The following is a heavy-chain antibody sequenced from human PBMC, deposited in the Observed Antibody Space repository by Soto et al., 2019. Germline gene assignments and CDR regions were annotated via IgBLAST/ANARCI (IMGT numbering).Heavy chain of an antibody. D-gene: IGHD2-2*01. V-gene: IGHV1-46*01. CDR3: ARVIGRGRGAEPAATLSEY. Sequence: ASVKVSCKASGYTFTSYYMHWVRQAPGQGLEWMGIIDPTGGTTSYAQKFQGRVTMTRDTSTSTVYMELSSLRSEDTAVYYCARVIGRGRGAEPAATLSEYWGQGALVTVSS. CDR1: GYTFTSYY. CDR2: IDPTGGTT. J-gene: IGHJ4*02.